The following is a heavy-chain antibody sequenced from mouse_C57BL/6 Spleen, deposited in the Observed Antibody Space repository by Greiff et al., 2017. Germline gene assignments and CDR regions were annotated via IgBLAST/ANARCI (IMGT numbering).Heavy chain of an antibody. Sequence: VQVVESGPGLVAPSQSLSITCTVSGFSLTSYAISWVRQPPGKGLEWLGVIWTGGGTNYNSALKSRLSISKDNSKSQVFLKMNSLQTDDTARYYCARNLHYYGSSNWYFDVWGTGTTVTVSS. J-gene: IGHJ1*03. D-gene: IGHD1-1*01. CDR3: ARNLHYYGSSNWYFDV. V-gene: IGHV2-9-1*01. CDR2: IWTGGGT. CDR1: GFSLTSYA.